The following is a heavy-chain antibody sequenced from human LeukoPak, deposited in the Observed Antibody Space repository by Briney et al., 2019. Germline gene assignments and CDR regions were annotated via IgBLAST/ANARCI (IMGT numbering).Heavy chain of an antibody. CDR1: GYTFTSYG. Sequence: ASVKVSCTASGYTFTSYGISWVRQAPGQGLEWMGWISAYNGNTNYAQKLQGRVTMTTDTSTSTAYMELRSLRSDDTAVYYCARWGGYYDSSGYYCDYWGQGTLVTVSS. J-gene: IGHJ4*02. CDR3: ARWGGYYDSSGYYCDY. D-gene: IGHD3-22*01. V-gene: IGHV1-18*01. CDR2: ISAYNGNT.